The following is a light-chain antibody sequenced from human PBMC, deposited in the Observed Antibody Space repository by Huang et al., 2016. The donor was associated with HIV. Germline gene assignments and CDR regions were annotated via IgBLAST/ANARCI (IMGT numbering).Light chain of an antibody. CDR2: AAS. CDR3: QQRRNWPPYT. Sequence: EVVLTQSPATLSLSPGERATLSCRASQGVSSSFAWYQQKPCQAPRLLIYAASVRATGIPDRFSGSASGTDFTLTISSLEPEDFAVYYCQQRRNWPPYTFGQGTKLEIK. J-gene: IGKJ2*01. CDR1: QGVSSS. V-gene: IGKV3-11*01.